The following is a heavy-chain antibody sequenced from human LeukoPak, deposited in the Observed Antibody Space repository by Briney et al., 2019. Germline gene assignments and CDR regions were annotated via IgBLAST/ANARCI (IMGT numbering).Heavy chain of an antibody. Sequence: SETLSLTCTVSGGSISTYYWSWIRQPPGKGLEWIGYMYYSGSTNYNPSLKSRVTISIDTSKNQFSLKLSSVTAADTAVYYCAQSRAYYYYYMDVWGKGTTVTVSS. CDR2: MYYSGST. V-gene: IGHV4-59*01. CDR3: AQSRAYYYYYMDV. J-gene: IGHJ6*03. CDR1: GGSISTYY.